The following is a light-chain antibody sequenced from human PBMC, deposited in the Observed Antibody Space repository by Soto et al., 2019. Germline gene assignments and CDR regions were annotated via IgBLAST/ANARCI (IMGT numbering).Light chain of an antibody. J-gene: IGLJ2*01. Sequence: QSVLTQPPSASGTPGQRVTISCSGSSFNVGGNTVNWYQQVTGTAPKFLINSNNQRPSGVPDRFSGSKSGTSASLAISGLQSEDEAYYYCATWDDSLNGVVFGGGTKVTVL. CDR2: SNN. V-gene: IGLV1-44*01. CDR3: ATWDDSLNGVV. CDR1: SFNVGGNT.